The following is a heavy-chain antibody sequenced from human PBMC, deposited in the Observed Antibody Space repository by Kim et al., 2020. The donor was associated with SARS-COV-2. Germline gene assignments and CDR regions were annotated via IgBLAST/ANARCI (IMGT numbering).Heavy chain of an antibody. CDR1: GYTFTSYG. J-gene: IGHJ2*01. D-gene: IGHD6-13*01. V-gene: IGHV1-18*04. CDR2: ISAYNGNT. CDR3: ARDYRWYSSSSVYFDL. Sequence: ASVKVSCKASGYTFTSYGISWVRQAPGQGLEWMGWISAYNGNTNYAQKLQGRVTMTTDTSTSTAYMELRSLRSDDTAVYYCARDYRWYSSSSVYFDLWGRGTLVTVSS.